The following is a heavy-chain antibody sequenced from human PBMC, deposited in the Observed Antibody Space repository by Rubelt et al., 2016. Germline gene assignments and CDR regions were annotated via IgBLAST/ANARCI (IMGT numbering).Heavy chain of an antibody. CDR2: IYYSGRT. CDR1: GGSISRANHY. V-gene: IGHV4-39*01. D-gene: IGHD5-12*01. CDR3: ACRGGNETDY. Sequence: QLQLQESGPGLVKPSETLTLTCIVSGGSISRANHYWGWIRQPPGKGLEWIGSIYYSGRTYYNPSLKSRVTISIDTSKNQFSLKLNLMTAADTCVYFCACRGGNETDYWGQGTLVSVSS. J-gene: IGHJ4*02.